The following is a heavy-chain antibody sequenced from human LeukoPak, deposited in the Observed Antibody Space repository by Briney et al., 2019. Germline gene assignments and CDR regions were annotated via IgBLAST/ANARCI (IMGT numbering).Heavy chain of an antibody. D-gene: IGHD6-13*01. V-gene: IGHV3-30*02. CDR3: AKDIAASGLPRIFDF. Sequence: GGSLRLSCAASGFTFSSYGMHWVRQAPGKGLEWVALIRYDGSNKYYADSAKGRFTISRDNAKNTMYLQMNSLSVEDTAVYYCAKDIAASGLPRIFDFWGQGTLVTVSS. CDR1: GFTFSSYG. CDR2: IRYDGSNK. J-gene: IGHJ4*02.